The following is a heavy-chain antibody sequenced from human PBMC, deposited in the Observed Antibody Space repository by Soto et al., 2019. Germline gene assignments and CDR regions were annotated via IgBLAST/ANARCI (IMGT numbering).Heavy chain of an antibody. CDR1: GFTFSGSA. CDR2: IRSKANSYAT. Sequence: GGSLRLSCAASGFTFSGSAMHWVRQASGKGLEWVGRIRSKANSYATAYAASVKGRFTISRDDSKNTAYLQMNSLKTEDTAVYYCTRRLAYGMDVWGQGTTVTVSS. V-gene: IGHV3-73*01. D-gene: IGHD6-19*01. CDR3: TRRLAYGMDV. J-gene: IGHJ6*02.